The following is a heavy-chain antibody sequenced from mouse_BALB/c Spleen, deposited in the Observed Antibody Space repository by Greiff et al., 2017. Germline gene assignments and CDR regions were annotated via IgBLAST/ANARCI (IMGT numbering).Heavy chain of an antibody. D-gene: IGHD2-14*01. J-gene: IGHJ4*01. CDR2: IWSGGST. CDR1: GFSLTSYG. CDR3: ARGGRYDGENAMDY. Sequence: VQLQESGPGLVQPSQSLSITCTVSGFSLTSYGVHWVRQSPGKGLEWLGVIWSGGSTDYNAAFISRLSISKDNSKSQVFFKMNSLQANDTAIYYCARGGRYDGENAMDYWGQGTSVTVSS. V-gene: IGHV2-2*02.